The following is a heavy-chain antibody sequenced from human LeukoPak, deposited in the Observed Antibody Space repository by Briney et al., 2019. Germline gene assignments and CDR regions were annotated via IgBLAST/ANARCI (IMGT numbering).Heavy chain of an antibody. J-gene: IGHJ6*03. Sequence: SETRSLTCPVSGGSISSSTSFLGWIRQSPGEGLEWTGSIYHSGTTYYRPSLRSRITISVDTSNNQFSLKLSSLTAADTAVYYCARGTGYDYYYFYMDVWGTGTTVTVSS. CDR3: ARGTGYDYYYFYMDV. CDR1: GGSISSSTSF. V-gene: IGHV4-39*07. CDR2: IYHSGTT. D-gene: IGHD5-12*01.